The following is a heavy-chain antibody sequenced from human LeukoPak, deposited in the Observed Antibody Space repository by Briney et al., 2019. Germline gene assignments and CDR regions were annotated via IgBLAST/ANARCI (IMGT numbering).Heavy chain of an antibody. CDR1: GVSIRTSTYY. CDR3: ARGYYEPFQS. CDR2: VSDSGTT. J-gene: IGHJ4*02. V-gene: IGHV4-61*03. Sequence: SETLSLTCNVSGVSIRTSTYYWNWIRQSPGKGLEWIGCVSDSGTTKYNPSLKSRVTISVDTSKNHFSLILMSVTAADTGVYYCARGYYEPFQSWGQGTLVTVSS. D-gene: IGHD3-22*01.